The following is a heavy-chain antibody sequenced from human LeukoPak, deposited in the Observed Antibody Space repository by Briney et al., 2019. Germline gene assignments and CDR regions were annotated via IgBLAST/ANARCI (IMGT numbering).Heavy chain of an antibody. Sequence: QPGGSLRLSCAASGFTFSSYAMHWVRQAPGKGLEWVAVISYDGSNKYYADSVKGRFTISRDNSKNTLYLQMNSLRAEDTAVYYCARVRCSSTSCKYTGAFDVWGQGTMVTVSS. CDR1: GFTFSSYA. D-gene: IGHD2-2*01. V-gene: IGHV3-30-3*01. CDR2: ISYDGSNK. CDR3: ARVRCSSTSCKYTGAFDV. J-gene: IGHJ3*01.